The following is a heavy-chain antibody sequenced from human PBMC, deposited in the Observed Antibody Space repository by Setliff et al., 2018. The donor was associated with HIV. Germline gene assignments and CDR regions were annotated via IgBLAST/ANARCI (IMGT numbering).Heavy chain of an antibody. CDR2: ILPIFNKV. CDR3: ARDNVDSDSRTYLHH. J-gene: IGHJ5*02. Sequence: ASVKVSCKASGGSFSSYALHWVRQAPGQGLEWMGNILPIFNKVNYAQKFRGRVTITADKSTSTAYMELSSLTSDDAAVYFCARDNVDSDSRTYLHHWGQGTPVTVSS. D-gene: IGHD3-22*01. CDR1: GGSFSSYA. V-gene: IGHV1-69*04.